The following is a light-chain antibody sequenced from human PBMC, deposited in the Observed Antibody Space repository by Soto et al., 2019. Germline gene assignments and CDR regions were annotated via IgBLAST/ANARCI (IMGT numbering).Light chain of an antibody. V-gene: IGKV3D-15*01. J-gene: IGKJ1*01. CDR1: QSVKNH. CDR2: DAS. Sequence: EIVMTQSPATLSVSSGEGITLSCRASQSVKNHLAWYQHKPGQSPRLLIYDASTRATGVPARFSAGGSGTEFTLVISSLQSEDAAVYYCQEYNAWPPGTVGQGTKVEIK. CDR3: QEYNAWPPGT.